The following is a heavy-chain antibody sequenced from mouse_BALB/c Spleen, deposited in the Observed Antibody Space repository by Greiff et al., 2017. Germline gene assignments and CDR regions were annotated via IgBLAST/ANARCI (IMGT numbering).Heavy chain of an antibody. CDR1: GYTFTNYL. D-gene: IGHD2-2*01. CDR3: ARGAMVTSWFAY. Sequence: VQLQQSGAELVKPGASVKVSCKASGYTFTNYLMEWVKQRPGQGLEWIGKINPGSGGTNYNEKFKGKATLTADKSSSTAYMQLSSLTSDDSAVYFCARGAMVTSWFAYWGQGTLVTVSA. V-gene: IGHV1-54*01. CDR2: INPGSGGT. J-gene: IGHJ3*01.